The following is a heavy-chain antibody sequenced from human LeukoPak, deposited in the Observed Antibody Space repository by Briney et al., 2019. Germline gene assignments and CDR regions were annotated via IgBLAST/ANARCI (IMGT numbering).Heavy chain of an antibody. CDR1: GYTFTGYY. J-gene: IGHJ5*02. CDR3: ARAPYSSGWYGQYNWFDP. Sequence: GASVKVSCKASGYTFTGYYMHWVRQAPGQGLEWMGYIYPNSGATKYAQKFQGRVTMTRDTSISTAYMELSGLGSDDTAVYYCARAPYSSGWYGQYNWFDPWGQGTLVTVSS. D-gene: IGHD6-19*01. CDR2: IYPNSGAT. V-gene: IGHV1-2*02.